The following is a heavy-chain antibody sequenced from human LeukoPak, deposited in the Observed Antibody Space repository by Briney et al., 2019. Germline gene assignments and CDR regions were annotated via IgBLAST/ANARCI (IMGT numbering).Heavy chain of an antibody. Sequence: GGSLRLSCVASGFTFSSHSIIWIRQAPGMGLEWVSSISGRSTYMYYADSVKGRFTISRDNAKNSLYLQMNSLRAEDTAVYYCAGDFGDSYGYPYFDYWGQGTLVTVSS. CDR3: AGDFGDSYGYPYFDY. J-gene: IGHJ4*02. D-gene: IGHD5-18*01. V-gene: IGHV3-21*01. CDR2: ISGRSTYM. CDR1: GFTFSSHS.